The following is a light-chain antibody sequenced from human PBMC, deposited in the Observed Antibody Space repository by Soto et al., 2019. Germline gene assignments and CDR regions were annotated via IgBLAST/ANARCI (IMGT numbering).Light chain of an antibody. CDR3: QTWGAGIQV. J-gene: IGLJ1*01. CDR2: LTSDGSH. CDR1: SGHSSYA. V-gene: IGLV4-69*01. Sequence: QLVLTQSPSASASLGASVKLTCTLSSGHSSYAIAWHQQQPEKGPRYLMKLTSDGSHSKGDGIPDRFSGSSSGAERYLTISSLQSEDEADYYCQTWGAGIQVFGTGTKVTVL.